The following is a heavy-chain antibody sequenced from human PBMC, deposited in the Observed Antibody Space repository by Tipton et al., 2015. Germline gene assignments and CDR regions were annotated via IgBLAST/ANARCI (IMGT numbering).Heavy chain of an antibody. CDR1: GGTFSSYA. CDR2: IIPIFGTA. D-gene: IGHD2-15*01. V-gene: IGHV1-69*13. Sequence: QSGPEVKKPGASVKVSCKASGGTFSSYAINWVRQAPGQGLEWMGGIIPIFGTANYAQKFQGRVTITADESTNAAYMELSSLRSEDTAVYYCASQLCSGGSYYFDYWGQGTLVTVSS. CDR3: ASQLCSGGSYYFDY. J-gene: IGHJ4*02.